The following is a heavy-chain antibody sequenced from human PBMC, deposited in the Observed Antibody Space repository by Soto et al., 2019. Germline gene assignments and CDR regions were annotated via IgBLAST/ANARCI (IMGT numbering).Heavy chain of an antibody. CDR1: GYTFTSYA. CDR2: INPNTGNP. J-gene: IGHJ6*02. CDR3: ARDDCSSTSCYRYYYYGMDV. D-gene: IGHD2-2*01. Sequence: QVQLVQSGSELKKPGASVKVSCKASGYTFTSYAMNWVRQAPGQGLEWMGWINPNTGNPTYAQGFTGRFVFSLDTSVSTAYLQICSLKAEDTAVYYCARDDCSSTSCYRYYYYGMDVWGQGTTVSVSS. V-gene: IGHV7-4-1*01.